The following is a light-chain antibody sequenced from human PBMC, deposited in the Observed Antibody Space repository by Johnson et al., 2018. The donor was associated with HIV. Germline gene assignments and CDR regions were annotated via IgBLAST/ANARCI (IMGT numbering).Light chain of an antibody. CDR1: TSNIGSNY. CDR3: GTWDGTLSGV. Sequence: QSVLTQPPSVSAAPGQKINISCSGSTSNIGSNYVSWYQQLPGTAPKLLIYDTNKRPSGIPDRFSGSKSGQSATLGITGLQAGEEADYYCGTWDGTLSGVFGTGTKVSFL. J-gene: IGLJ1*01. V-gene: IGLV1-51*01. CDR2: DTN.